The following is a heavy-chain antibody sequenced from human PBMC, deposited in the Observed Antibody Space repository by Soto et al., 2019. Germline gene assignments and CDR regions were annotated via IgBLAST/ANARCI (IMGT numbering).Heavy chain of an antibody. CDR2: INAGNGNT. Sequence: QVQLVQSGAEVKKPGASVKVSCKASGYTFTSYAMLWVRQAPGQRLEWMGWINAGNGNTKYSQKFQGRVTIPRDTSASTAYMDLSSLRSEDTAVYHCARDVGFGLSDYWGQGTLVTVSS. D-gene: IGHD3-10*01. CDR3: ARDVGFGLSDY. CDR1: GYTFTSYA. V-gene: IGHV1-3*01. J-gene: IGHJ4*02.